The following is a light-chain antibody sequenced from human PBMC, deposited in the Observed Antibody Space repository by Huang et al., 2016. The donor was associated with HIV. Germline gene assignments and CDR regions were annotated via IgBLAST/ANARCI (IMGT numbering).Light chain of an antibody. CDR3: QHRSNWPPLT. Sequence: EIVLTQSPATLSLSPGERATLPCRASQSVSRYLAWYQQKPGQAPRLLIYDASNRARGIPARFSGSGSGTDFALTISSLETEDSAVYYCQHRSNWPPLTFGGGTKVEIK. CDR1: QSVSRY. V-gene: IGKV3-11*01. CDR2: DAS. J-gene: IGKJ4*01.